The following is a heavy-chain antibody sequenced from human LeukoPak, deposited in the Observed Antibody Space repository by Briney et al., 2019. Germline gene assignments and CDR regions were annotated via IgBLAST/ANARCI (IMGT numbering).Heavy chain of an antibody. V-gene: IGHV4-59*01. J-gene: IGHJ4*02. CDR3: ARHYDSSGGLGGSFDY. CDR1: GGSMSSSC. CDR2: IYYSGST. D-gene: IGHD3-22*01. Sequence: KPSETLSLTCTVSGGSMSSSCWSWIRQPPGKGLEWIGYIYYSGSTSYNPSLKSPVTMSIDTSTTEFSMKMSSVTAADTAVYYCARHYDSSGGLGGSFDYWGQGTLVTVSS.